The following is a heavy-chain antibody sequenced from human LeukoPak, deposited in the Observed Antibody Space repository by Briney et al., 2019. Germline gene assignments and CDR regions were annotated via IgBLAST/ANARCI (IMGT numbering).Heavy chain of an antibody. D-gene: IGHD2-21*01. CDR2: IYSSGST. V-gene: IGHV3-66*01. CDR3: ARNIPVTRWGY. Sequence: PGGFLRLSCAASEFTVSSNYMSWVRQAPGKGLEWVSVIYSSGSTYYADSVKGRFTISRDNSKNTVYLQMNSLRAEDTAVYYCARNIPVTRWGYWGQGTLVTVSS. CDR1: EFTVSSNY. J-gene: IGHJ4*02.